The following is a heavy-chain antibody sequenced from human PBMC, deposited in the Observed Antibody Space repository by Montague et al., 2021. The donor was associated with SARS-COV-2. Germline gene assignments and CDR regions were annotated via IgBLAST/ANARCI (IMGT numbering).Heavy chain of an antibody. CDR2: IYSDGRT. V-gene: IGHV3-23*03. Sequence: SLRLSCAATGFSFNTHVVTWVRQSPGKGLEWVAIIYSDGRTYYGDSVKGRFTISTGSSKTTLYVQMNNLRPEDTAVYYCAKVNERERAIYYYGMDVWGQGTTVTVS. J-gene: IGHJ6*02. D-gene: IGHD1-1*01. CDR3: AKVNERERAIYYYGMDV. CDR1: GFSFNTHV.